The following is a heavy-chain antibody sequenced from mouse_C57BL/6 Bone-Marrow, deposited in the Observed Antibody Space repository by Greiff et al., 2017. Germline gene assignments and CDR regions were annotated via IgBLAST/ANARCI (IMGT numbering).Heavy chain of an antibody. CDR1: GYTLPGNG. V-gene: IGHV1-58*01. CDR2: IYIGNGYT. CDR3: ARSPGDY. J-gene: IGHJ2*01. Sequence: VQLKESGAELVRPGSSVKMSARTSGYTLPGNGINWVKQRPGQGLEWMGYIYIGNGYTEYNEKFKGKATLTSDTSSSTAYMQLSSLTSEDSAIYFCARSPGDYWGQGTTLTVSS.